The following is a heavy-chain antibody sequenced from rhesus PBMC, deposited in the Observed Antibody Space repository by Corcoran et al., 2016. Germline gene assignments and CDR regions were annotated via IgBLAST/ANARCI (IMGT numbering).Heavy chain of an antibody. V-gene: IGHV3S5*01. CDR2: ISNGGGRT. Sequence: EVQLVESGGGLVQPGGSLRLSCAASGFTFSSYGMSWVRQAPGKGLEWVSYISNGGGRTYYAVPVQVRFTISRYNSKNTLSLQMNSLSAEDTAVYYCAKIPSYANYYDSGYYTVDYWGQGVLVTVSS. CDR3: AKIPSYANYYDSGYYTVDY. D-gene: IGHD3-28*01. J-gene: IGHJ4*01. CDR1: GFTFSSYG.